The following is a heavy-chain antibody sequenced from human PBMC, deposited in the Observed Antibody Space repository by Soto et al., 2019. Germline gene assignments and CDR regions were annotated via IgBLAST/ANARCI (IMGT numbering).Heavy chain of an antibody. CDR2: ISYDGSNK. CDR1: GFTFSSCA. V-gene: IGHV3-30-3*01. J-gene: IGHJ4*02. CDR3: ARDKRDLRFLEWSYYFDY. Sequence: QVQLVESGGGVVQPGRSLRLSCAASGFTFSSCAMHWVRQAPGKGLEWVALISYDGSNKYYADSVKGRFTISRDNSKNTLYLQMNSLRAEDTPVYYCARDKRDLRFLEWSYYFDYWGQGTLVTVSS. D-gene: IGHD3-3*01.